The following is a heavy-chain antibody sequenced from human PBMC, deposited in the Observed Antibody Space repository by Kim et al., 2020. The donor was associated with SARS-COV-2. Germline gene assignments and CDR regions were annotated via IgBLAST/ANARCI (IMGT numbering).Heavy chain of an antibody. CDR2: INTNTGNP. D-gene: IGHD3-9*01. J-gene: IGHJ4*02. Sequence: ASVKVSCKASGYTFTSYAMNWVRQAPGQGLEWMGWINTNTGNPTYAQGFTGRFVFSLDTSVSTAYLQISSLKAEDTAVYYCARGSVLRYFDWLLGPDYWGQGTLVTVSS. CDR1: GYTFTSYA. V-gene: IGHV7-4-1*02. CDR3: ARGSVLRYFDWLLGPDY.